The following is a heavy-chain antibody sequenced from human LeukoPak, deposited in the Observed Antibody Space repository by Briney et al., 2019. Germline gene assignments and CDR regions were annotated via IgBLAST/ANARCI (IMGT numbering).Heavy chain of an antibody. V-gene: IGHV3-30*02. CDR3: AKDRPKGDYFDY. Sequence: GGSLRLSCAASGFTFSSYGMHGVRQAPGKGREGVAFIRYDGSNKYYADSVKGRFTISRDNSKNTLYLQMNSLRAEDTAVYYCAKDRPKGDYFDYWGQGTLVTVSS. CDR1: GFTFSSYG. CDR2: IRYDGSNK. J-gene: IGHJ4*02.